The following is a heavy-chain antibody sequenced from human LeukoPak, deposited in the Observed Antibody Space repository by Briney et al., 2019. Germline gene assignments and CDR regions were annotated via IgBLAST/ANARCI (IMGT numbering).Heavy chain of an antibody. CDR2: IYPGDSDT. Sequence: GASLKISCKGSGYSFTSYWIGWVRQMPGKGLEWMGIIYPGDSDTRYSPSFQGQVTISADKSISTAYLQWSSLKASDTAMYYCARGEYLGSGSYYLDYWGQGTLVTVSS. CDR3: ARGEYLGSGSYYLDY. J-gene: IGHJ4*02. D-gene: IGHD1-26*01. CDR1: GYSFTSYW. V-gene: IGHV5-51*01.